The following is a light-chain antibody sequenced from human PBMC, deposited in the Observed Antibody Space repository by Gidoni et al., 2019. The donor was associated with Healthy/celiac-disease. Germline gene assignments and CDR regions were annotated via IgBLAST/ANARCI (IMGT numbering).Light chain of an antibody. CDR1: QGISSY. CDR2: AAS. Sequence: PASPSASVGDRVTITCRASQGISSYLNWYQQKPGKAPKLLIYAASSLQSGVPSRFSGSGSGTDFTLTISSLQPEDFATYYCQQSYSTPRTFGQGTKVEIK. CDR3: QQSYSTPRT. J-gene: IGKJ1*01. V-gene: IGKV1-39*01.